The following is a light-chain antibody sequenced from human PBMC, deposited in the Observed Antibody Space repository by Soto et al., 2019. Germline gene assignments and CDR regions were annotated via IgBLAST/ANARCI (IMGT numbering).Light chain of an antibody. V-gene: IGKV1-5*03. J-gene: IGKJ4*01. Sequence: DIQMTQSPSTLPASVGDRVTITCRASQSINGWLAWYQQRPGTAPKLLIYKASTLESGVPSRFSGSGSGTEFTLTISSLQPDDFATYYCQQYDSYSPLTFGGGTKVEV. CDR1: QSINGW. CDR2: KAS. CDR3: QQYDSYSPLT.